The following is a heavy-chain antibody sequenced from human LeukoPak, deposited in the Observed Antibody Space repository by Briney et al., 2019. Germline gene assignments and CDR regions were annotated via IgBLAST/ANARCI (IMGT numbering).Heavy chain of an antibody. CDR1: GGTFSSYA. J-gene: IGHJ5*02. D-gene: IGHD5-18*01. CDR3: ARGEVEDTAMVTSWFDP. V-gene: IGHV1-69*06. CDR2: IIPIFGTA. Sequence: ASVKVSCKASGGTFSSYAISWVRQAPGQGLEWMGGIIPIFGTANYAQKFQGRVTITADKSTSTAYMELSSLRSEDTAVYYCARGEVEDTAMVTSWFDPWGQGTLVAVSS.